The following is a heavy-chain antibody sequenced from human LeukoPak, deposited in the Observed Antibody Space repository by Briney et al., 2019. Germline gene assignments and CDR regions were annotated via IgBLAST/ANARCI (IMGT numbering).Heavy chain of an antibody. D-gene: IGHD6-19*01. Sequence: PEGSLRLSCAASGFTFSSYAMSWVRQAPGKGLEWIGSIYYSGSTYYNPSLKSRVTISVDTSKNQFSLKLSSVTAADTAVYYCARSTKQWLVQGYYYMDVWGKGTTVTISS. CDR3: ARSTKQWLVQGYYYMDV. V-gene: IGHV4-39*01. J-gene: IGHJ6*03. CDR1: GFTFSSYA. CDR2: IYYSGST.